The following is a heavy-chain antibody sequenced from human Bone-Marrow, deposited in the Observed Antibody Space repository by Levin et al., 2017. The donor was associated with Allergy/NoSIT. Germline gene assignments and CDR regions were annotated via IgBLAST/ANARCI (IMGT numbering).Heavy chain of an antibody. Sequence: KISCKASGGTFSSYAISWVRQAPGQGLEWMGGIIPIFGTANYAQKFQGRVTITADKSTSTAYMELSSLRSEDTAVYYCARDRTFWELQQDAFDIWGQGTMVTVSS. CDR2: IIPIFGTA. V-gene: IGHV1-69*06. J-gene: IGHJ3*02. D-gene: IGHD1-26*01. CDR3: ARDRTFWELQQDAFDI. CDR1: GGTFSSYA.